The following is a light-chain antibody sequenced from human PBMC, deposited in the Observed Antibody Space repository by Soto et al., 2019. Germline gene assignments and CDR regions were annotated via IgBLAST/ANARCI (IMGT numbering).Light chain of an antibody. CDR3: QQRSNWPHT. Sequence: EIVLTQSPATLSLSPGARATLSCTASPSVSSYLAWYQQKPGQAPRLLTHDASNSATGIPARFSGSRSGTDITRNTSSLEPEEVAVEYRQQRSNWPHTFGGATKVYIK. J-gene: IGKJ4*01. CDR1: PSVSSY. CDR2: DAS. V-gene: IGKV3-11*01.